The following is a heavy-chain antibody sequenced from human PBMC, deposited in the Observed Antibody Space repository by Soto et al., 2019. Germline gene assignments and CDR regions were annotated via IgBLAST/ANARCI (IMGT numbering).Heavy chain of an antibody. J-gene: IGHJ3*02. D-gene: IGHD3-9*01. CDR1: GGSISSGDYY. Sequence: QVQLQESGPGLVKPSQTLSLTCTVSGGSISSGDYYWSWIRQPPGKGLEWIGYIYYSGSTYYNPSLKSRVTTSVDTSTNQFSLQLSSVTAADTAVYYCARDSSLTGAFDIWGQGTMVTVSS. CDR3: ARDSSLTGAFDI. V-gene: IGHV4-30-4*01. CDR2: IYYSGST.